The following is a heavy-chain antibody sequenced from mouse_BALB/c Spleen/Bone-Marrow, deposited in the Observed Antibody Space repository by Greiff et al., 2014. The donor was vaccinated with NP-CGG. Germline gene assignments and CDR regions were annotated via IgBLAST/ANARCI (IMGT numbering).Heavy chain of an antibody. J-gene: IGHJ2*01. CDR3: TPRLRY. CDR2: IYPGSGST. CDR1: GYTFTSYW. D-gene: IGHD1-2*01. Sequence: LQQSGSELVRPGASVELSCKASGYTFTSYWMHCVKQRPGQGLEWIGNIYPGSGSTNYDEKFKSKATLTVDTSSSTAYMQLSSLTSEDSAVYYCTPRLRYWGQGTTLTVSS. V-gene: IGHV1S22*01.